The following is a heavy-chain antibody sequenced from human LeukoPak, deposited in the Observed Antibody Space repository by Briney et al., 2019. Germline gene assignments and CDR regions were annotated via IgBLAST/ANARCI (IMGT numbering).Heavy chain of an antibody. V-gene: IGHV3-23*01. CDR3: AKDLEWSSGRAFDY. J-gene: IGHJ4*02. Sequence: PGGPLRLSCAASGFTFSSYAMSWVRQAPGKGLEWVSAISGSGGSTYYADSVKGRFTISRDNSKNTLYLQMNSLRAEDTAVYYCAKDLEWSSGRAFDYWGQGTLVTVSS. D-gene: IGHD6-19*01. CDR1: GFTFSSYA. CDR2: ISGSGGST.